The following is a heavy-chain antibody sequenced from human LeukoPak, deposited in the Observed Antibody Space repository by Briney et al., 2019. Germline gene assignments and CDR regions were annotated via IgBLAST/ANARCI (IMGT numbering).Heavy chain of an antibody. J-gene: IGHJ4*02. Sequence: SETLSLTCAVSGGSISSGGYSWSWIRQPPGKGLEWIGYTYHSGSTYYNPSLKSRVTISVDRSKNQFSLKLSSVTAADTAVYYCARAVAFGGVVVTYFDYWGQGTLVTVSS. V-gene: IGHV4-30-2*01. D-gene: IGHD3-16*02. CDR2: TYHSGST. CDR1: GGSISSGGYS. CDR3: ARAVAFGGVVVTYFDY.